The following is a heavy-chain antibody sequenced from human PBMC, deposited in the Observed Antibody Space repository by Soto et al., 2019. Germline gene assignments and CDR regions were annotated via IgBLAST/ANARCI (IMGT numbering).Heavy chain of an antibody. J-gene: IGHJ4*02. Sequence: QVQLVESGGGVVQPGESLRLSCLASGFDFSTNGMHWVRQAPGKGLEWVAVIWYDSTYKYYGDSVNGRFTISRDHHKNTLSRLRDSVAGDDPPVYYCAKDVNPVVYQLEYWGQGILVTVSS. V-gene: IGHV3-33*06. CDR1: GFDFSTNG. CDR2: IWYDSTYK. CDR3: AKDVNPVVYQLEY. D-gene: IGHD2-8*02.